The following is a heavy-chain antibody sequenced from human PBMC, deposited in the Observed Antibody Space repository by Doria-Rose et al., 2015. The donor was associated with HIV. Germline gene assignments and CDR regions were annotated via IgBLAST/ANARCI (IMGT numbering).Heavy chain of an antibody. CDR1: GGSFSGNY. CDR2: IDRSGNT. V-gene: IGHV4-34*01. Sequence: QVQLQQWDAGLSKPSESHSLTCAVYGGSFSGNYWSWIRQPPGRGLEWIGEIDRSGNTHYNPSLRSRVTISVDTSKNQFSLRLTSLTAADTAIYYCARVPGNFSTSPFDSWGQGSLVIVSS. CDR3: ARVPGNFSTSPFDS. D-gene: IGHD3-10*01. J-gene: IGHJ4*02.